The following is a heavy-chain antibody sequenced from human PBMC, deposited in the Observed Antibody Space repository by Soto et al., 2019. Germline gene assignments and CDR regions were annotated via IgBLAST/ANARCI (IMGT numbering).Heavy chain of an antibody. D-gene: IGHD5-12*01. J-gene: IGHJ6*02. Sequence: SETLSLTCTVFGGSISSYYWSWIRQPAGKGLEWIGRIYTSGSTNYNPSLKSRVTMSVDTSKNQFSLKLSSVTAADTAVYYCASSVGGYDPYYSYYGMDVWDQGTTVTVSS. CDR2: IYTSGST. V-gene: IGHV4-4*07. CDR1: GGSISSYY. CDR3: ASSVGGYDPYYSYYGMDV.